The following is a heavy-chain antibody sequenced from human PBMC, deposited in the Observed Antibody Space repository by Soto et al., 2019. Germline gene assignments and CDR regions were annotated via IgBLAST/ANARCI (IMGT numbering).Heavy chain of an antibody. CDR2: IYYSGST. J-gene: IGHJ5*02. V-gene: IGHV4-30-4*01. Sequence: SETLSLTCTVSGGSISSGDYYWSWIRQPPGKGLEWIGYIYYSGSTYYNPSLKSRVTISVDTSKNQFSLKLSSVTAADTAVYYCAREFSYSSSWYPNWFDPWGQGTLVTVSS. CDR3: AREFSYSSSWYPNWFDP. CDR1: GGSISSGDYY. D-gene: IGHD6-13*01.